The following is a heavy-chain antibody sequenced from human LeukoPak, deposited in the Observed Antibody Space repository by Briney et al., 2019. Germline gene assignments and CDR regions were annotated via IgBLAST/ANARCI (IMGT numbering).Heavy chain of an antibody. J-gene: IGHJ4*02. Sequence: ASVKVSCKASGYAFTAYYMHWVRQAPGQGLEWMGWINPNSGGTNYAQKFQGRVTMTRDTSISTAYMELSRLRSDDTAVYYCARDRVVVPAAFDYWGQGTLVTVSS. V-gene: IGHV1-2*02. CDR1: GYAFTAYY. D-gene: IGHD2-2*01. CDR2: INPNSGGT. CDR3: ARDRVVVPAAFDY.